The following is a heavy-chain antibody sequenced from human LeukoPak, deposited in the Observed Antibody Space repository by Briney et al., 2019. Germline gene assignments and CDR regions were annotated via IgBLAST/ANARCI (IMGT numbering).Heavy chain of an antibody. CDR2: ISSSSYI. J-gene: IGHJ4*02. CDR1: GFTFSSYS. V-gene: IGHV3-21*01. CDR3: ARDPDYVWGSYTYYFDY. Sequence: GGSLRLSCAASGFTFSSYSMNWVRQAPGKGLEWVSSISSSSYIYYADSVKGRFTISRDNAKNSLYLQMNSLRAEDTAVYYCARDPDYVWGSYTYYFDYWGQGTLVTVSS. D-gene: IGHD3-16*01.